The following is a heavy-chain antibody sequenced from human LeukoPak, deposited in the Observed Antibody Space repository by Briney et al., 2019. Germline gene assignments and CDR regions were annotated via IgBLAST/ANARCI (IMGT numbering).Heavy chain of an antibody. CDR2: VNPNSGDT. CDR1: GYSFNIYE. V-gene: IGHV1-8*01. CDR3: SRGPRFDP. J-gene: IGHJ5*02. Sequence: ASVKVSCKTSGYSFNIYEINWVRQATGQGLEWMGWVNPNSGDTDYAQKFQGRLTMTRNTSISTAYMELSGLRLEDTAVYYCSRGPRFDPWGQGTLVTVSS.